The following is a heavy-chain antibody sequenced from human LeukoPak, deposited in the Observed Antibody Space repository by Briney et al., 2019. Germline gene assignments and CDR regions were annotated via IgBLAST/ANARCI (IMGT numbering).Heavy chain of an antibody. CDR1: GNYW. V-gene: IGHV3-74*01. CDR2: INSDGSWT. J-gene: IGHJ4*02. CDR3: VSFYETY. D-gene: IGHD2-2*01. Sequence: GGSLRLSCAASGNYWMHWVRQAPGKGLVWASHINSDGSWTSYADSVKGRFTISKDNAKNTVYLQMNNLRAEDTAVYYCVSFYETYWGRGALVTVSS.